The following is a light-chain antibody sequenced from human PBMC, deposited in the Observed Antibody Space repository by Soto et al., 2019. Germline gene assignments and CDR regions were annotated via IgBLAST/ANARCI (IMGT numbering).Light chain of an antibody. J-gene: IGKJ4*01. Sequence: DIQMTQSPSSLSASVGDRVTITCRASQAINNYLAWYQQKPGKVHTLLMSAASTLQSGVPSRFSGSGSGTDFTLTISSLQPEDVATYYCQKFNAVPTFGGGTKVEI. V-gene: IGKV1-27*01. CDR3: QKFNAVPT. CDR1: QAINNY. CDR2: AAS.